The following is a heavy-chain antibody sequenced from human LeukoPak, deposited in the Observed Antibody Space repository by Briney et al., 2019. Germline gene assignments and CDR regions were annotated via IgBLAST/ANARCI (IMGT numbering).Heavy chain of an antibody. V-gene: IGHV4-59*01. D-gene: IGHD1-14*01. J-gene: IGHJ3*02. Sequence: PSETLSLTCSVSGGSISSYYWSWIRQPPGKGLEWIGYIYYSGSTNYNPSLKSRVTISVDTSKNQFSLKLSSVTAADTAVYYCASSTGDAFDIWGQGTMVTVSS. CDR3: ASSTGDAFDI. CDR2: IYYSGST. CDR1: GGSISSYY.